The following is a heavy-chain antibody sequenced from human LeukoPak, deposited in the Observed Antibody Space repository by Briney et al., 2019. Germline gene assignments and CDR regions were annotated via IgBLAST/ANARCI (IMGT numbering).Heavy chain of an antibody. Sequence: SETLSLTCTVSGGSISSYYWSWIRQPPGKGLEWIGSIYYSGSTYYNPSLKSRVTISVDTSKNQFSLKLSSVTAADTAVYYCARDAKGSGWYGYWGQGTLVTVSS. CDR1: GGSISSYY. CDR3: ARDAKGSGWYGY. J-gene: IGHJ4*02. D-gene: IGHD6-19*01. V-gene: IGHV4-59*12. CDR2: IYYSGST.